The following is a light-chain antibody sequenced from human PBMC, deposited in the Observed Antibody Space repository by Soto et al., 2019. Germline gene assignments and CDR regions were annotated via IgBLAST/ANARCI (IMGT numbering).Light chain of an antibody. CDR1: SSDVGSYNL. V-gene: IGLV2-23*03. CDR3: CSYAASSTFV. CDR2: EGS. Sequence: QSALTQPASASGSPGQSITISCTGTSSDVGSYNLVSWYQQHPGKAPKVMIYEGSKRPSGVSNRFSGSKSGNTASLTISGLQAEDEADYYCCSYAASSTFVFGGGTKLTVL. J-gene: IGLJ3*02.